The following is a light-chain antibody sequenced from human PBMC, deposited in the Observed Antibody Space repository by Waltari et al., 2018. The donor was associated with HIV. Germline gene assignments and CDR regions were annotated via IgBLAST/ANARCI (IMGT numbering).Light chain of an antibody. CDR2: EVS. CDR3: CSYAGSSTWV. CDR1: SSDVGSYNL. J-gene: IGLJ3*02. V-gene: IGLV2-23*02. Sequence: QSALTQPASVSGSPGQSITISCTGTSSDVGSYNLFPWYQQHPGKAPQLMIYEVSKRPSGVSNRFSGSKSGNTASLTISGLQAEDEADYYCCSYAGSSTWVFGGGTKLTVL.